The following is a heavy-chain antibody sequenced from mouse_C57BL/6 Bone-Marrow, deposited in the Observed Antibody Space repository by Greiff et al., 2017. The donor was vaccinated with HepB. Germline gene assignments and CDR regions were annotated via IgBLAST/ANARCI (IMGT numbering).Heavy chain of an antibody. CDR1: GISITTGNYR. CDR2: IYYSGTI. D-gene: IGHD2-4*01. CDR3: ARGRLYWYFDV. J-gene: IGHJ1*03. Sequence: EVQLQQSGPGLVKPSQTVFLTCTVTGISITTGNYRWSWIRQFPGNKLEWIGYIYYSGTITYNPSLTSRTTITRNTPKNQFFLEMNSLTAEDTATYYCARGRLYWYFDVWGTGTTVTVSS. V-gene: IGHV3-5*01.